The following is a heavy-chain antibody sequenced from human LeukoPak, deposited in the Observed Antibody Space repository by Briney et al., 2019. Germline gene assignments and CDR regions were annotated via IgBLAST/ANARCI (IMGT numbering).Heavy chain of an antibody. CDR2: INHSGST. Sequence: SETLSLTCAVYGGSFSGYYWSWIRQPPGRGLEWIGEINHSGSTNYNPSLKSRVTISVDTSKNQFSLKLSSVTAADTAVYYCARGQGSCLVVPAAITGDNWFDPWGQGTLVTVSS. V-gene: IGHV4-34*01. D-gene: IGHD2-2*02. J-gene: IGHJ5*02. CDR3: ARGQGSCLVVPAAITGDNWFDP. CDR1: GGSFSGYY.